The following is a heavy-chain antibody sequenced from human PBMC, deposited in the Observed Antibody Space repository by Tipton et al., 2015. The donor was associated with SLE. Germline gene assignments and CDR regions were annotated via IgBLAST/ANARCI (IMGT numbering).Heavy chain of an antibody. CDR3: ARHSAGYSSGSFDY. J-gene: IGHJ4*02. V-gene: IGHV4-39*07. Sequence: TLSLTCTVSGGSISSSSYYWGWIRQPPGKGLEWIGSIYYSGGTYYNPSLKSRVTISVDTSKNQFSLKLSSVTAADTAVYYCARHSAGYSSGSFDYWGQGTLVTVSS. CDR1: GGSISSSSYY. CDR2: IYYSGGT. D-gene: IGHD6-19*01.